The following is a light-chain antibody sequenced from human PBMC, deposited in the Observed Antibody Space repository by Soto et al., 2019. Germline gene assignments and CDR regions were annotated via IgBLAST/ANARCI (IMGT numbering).Light chain of an antibody. V-gene: IGKV3-15*01. J-gene: IGKJ4*01. CDR1: QNVYNN. Sequence: ESVMTQSPATLSVSPGEGATLSCKASQNVYNNLAWYQQRPGQPPRLLIYDASTRATGISARFSGSGYGTKFTLTISSLQSEDFAVYFCQQCRNWPLTFGGGTKVDIK. CDR2: DAS. CDR3: QQCRNWPLT.